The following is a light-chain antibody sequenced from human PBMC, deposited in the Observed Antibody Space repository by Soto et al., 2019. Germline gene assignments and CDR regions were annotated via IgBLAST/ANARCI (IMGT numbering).Light chain of an antibody. CDR2: STS. Sequence: EIVMTQSPATLSVSPGERATLSCRASQSVSSNLAWYQQKPGQAPRLLIYSTSTRAPDIPVSFSASGSGTEFTLTISSLQSEDSAVYFCQQYNNGPPDTFGQGTRLEIK. V-gene: IGKV3-15*01. J-gene: IGKJ5*01. CDR1: QSVSSN. CDR3: QQYNNGPPDT.